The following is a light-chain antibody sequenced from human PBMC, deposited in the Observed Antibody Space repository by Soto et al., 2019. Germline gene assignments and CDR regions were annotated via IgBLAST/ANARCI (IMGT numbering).Light chain of an antibody. V-gene: IGLV2-14*01. CDR2: EVS. CDR3: SSYTTTSTRL. Sequence: QSALTQPASVSGSPGQSITISCTGTSSDVGGYNFVSWYQQHPGKAPKLMISEVSNRPSGVSNRFSGSKSGNTAYLTISGLQAEDEADYYCSSYTTTSTRLFGGGTKLTVL. CDR1: SSDVGGYNF. J-gene: IGLJ3*02.